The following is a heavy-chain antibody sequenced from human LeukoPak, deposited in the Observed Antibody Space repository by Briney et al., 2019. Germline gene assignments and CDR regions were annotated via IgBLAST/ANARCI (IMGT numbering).Heavy chain of an antibody. Sequence: GGSLRLSCAASGFTFSSYSMNGVRQARGKGGEGVSAISAGGGDTFYADSVRGRFTISRDNSKSTLYLQMNSLRAEDTAVYYCAAKEGLTGYLSGSFDYWGQGTLVTVSS. D-gene: IGHD3-9*01. J-gene: IGHJ4*02. CDR1: GFTFSSYS. V-gene: IGHV3-23*01. CDR2: ISAGGGDT. CDR3: AAKEGLTGYLSGSFDY.